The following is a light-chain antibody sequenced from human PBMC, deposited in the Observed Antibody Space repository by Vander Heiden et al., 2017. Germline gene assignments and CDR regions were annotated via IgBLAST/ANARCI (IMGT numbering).Light chain of an antibody. CDR3: SSYTSSSTV. CDR1: SSDVGGYNY. CDR2: EVS. J-gene: IGLJ2*01. Sequence: SAPTHPPPVPGSPGQSITISCTGTSSDVGGYNYVSWYQQHPGKAPKLMIYEVSNRPSGVSNRFSGSKSGNTASLTISGLQAEDEADYYCSSYTSSSTVFGGGTKLTVI. V-gene: IGLV2-14*01.